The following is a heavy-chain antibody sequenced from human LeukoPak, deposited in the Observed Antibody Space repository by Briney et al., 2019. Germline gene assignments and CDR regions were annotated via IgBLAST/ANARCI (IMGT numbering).Heavy chain of an antibody. CDR1: GYTFTDYY. CDR3: ARDRAAADFDY. CDR2: INPNSGGT. D-gene: IGHD6-13*01. J-gene: IGHJ4*02. Sequence: GASVKVSCKASGYTFTDYYMHWVRQAPGQGLEWMGWINPNSGGTNYARKFQGRVTMTRDTSISTAYMELNRLRSDDTAVYYCARDRAAADFDYWGQGTLVPVSS. V-gene: IGHV1-2*02.